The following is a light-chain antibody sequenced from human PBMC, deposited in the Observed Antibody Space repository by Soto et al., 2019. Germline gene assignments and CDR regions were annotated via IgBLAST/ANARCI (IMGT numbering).Light chain of an antibody. Sequence: DIQMTQSPSSLSASVGDRVTITCRACQGIRNALGWYQQKPGKAPNRLIYAASSLQSGVPSRFSGSGSETEFTLTSTSLQTEDSATYYCQQRNSYPRTFGQGTKVDI. V-gene: IGKV1-17*01. CDR2: AAS. CDR1: QGIRNA. J-gene: IGKJ2*01. CDR3: QQRNSYPRT.